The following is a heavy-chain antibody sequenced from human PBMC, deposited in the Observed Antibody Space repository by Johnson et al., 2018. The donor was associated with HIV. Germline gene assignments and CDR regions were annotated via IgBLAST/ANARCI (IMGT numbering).Heavy chain of an antibody. CDR3: ARELQDDSSGYYYNDAFDI. CDR2: IYSGGST. CDR1: GFTVSSNY. D-gene: IGHD3-22*01. J-gene: IGHJ3*02. V-gene: IGHV3-53*02. Sequence: VQLVETGGGLIQPGGSLRLSCAASGFTVSSNYMSWVRQAPGKGLEWVSVIYSGGSTYYADSVKGRFTISRDNSKNTLYLQMNSLRAEDTAVYYCARELQDDSSGYYYNDAFDIWGQGTMVTVSS.